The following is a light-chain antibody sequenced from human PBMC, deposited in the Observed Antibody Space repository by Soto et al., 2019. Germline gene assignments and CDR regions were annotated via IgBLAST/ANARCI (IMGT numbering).Light chain of an antibody. CDR3: QRYGGSLFT. V-gene: IGKV3-20*01. Sequence: EIVLTQSPGTLSLSPGERATLSCRATQSVSSSYIAWYQQKPGQAPRLLIYGASSRATGIPDRFSGSGSGTDFTLTISSLEPEDFAVYYCQRYGGSLFTFGQGTKLELK. CDR2: GAS. CDR1: QSVSSSY. J-gene: IGKJ2*01.